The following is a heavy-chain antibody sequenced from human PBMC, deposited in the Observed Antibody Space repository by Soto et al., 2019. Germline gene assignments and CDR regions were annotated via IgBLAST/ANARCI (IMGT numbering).Heavy chain of an antibody. D-gene: IGHD5-12*01. V-gene: IGHV3-23*01. CDR3: ANRDPVEMATIGAFDY. CDR2: VSGTGGRT. Sequence: EVQLLESGGGLVQPGGSLRLSCAASGFTFSSYAMSWVRQAPGKGLEWVSAVSGTGGRTYYADSVKGRFTISRDNSQNTVYLQMNSLRTEDTAVYYGANRDPVEMATIGAFDYWGQGTLVAVSS. J-gene: IGHJ4*02. CDR1: GFTFSSYA.